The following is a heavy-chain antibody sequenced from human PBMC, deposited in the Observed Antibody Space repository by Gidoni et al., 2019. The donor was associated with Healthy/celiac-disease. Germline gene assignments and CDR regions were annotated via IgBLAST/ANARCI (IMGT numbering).Heavy chain of an antibody. CDR2: ISSSGSTI. Sequence: EVQLLVSGGGLVQPAGSLSLYCAASGFTFSSYELNWVRQAPGTGLEWVSYISSSGSTIYYADSVKGRFTISRDNAKNSLYLQMNSLRAEDTAVYYCARGGRHAYDYWGQGTLVTVSS. CDR1: GFTFSSYE. D-gene: IGHD1-26*01. J-gene: IGHJ4*02. V-gene: IGHV3-48*03. CDR3: ARGGRHAYDY.